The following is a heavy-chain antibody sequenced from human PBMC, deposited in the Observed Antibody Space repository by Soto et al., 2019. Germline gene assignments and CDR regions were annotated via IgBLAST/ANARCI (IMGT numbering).Heavy chain of an antibody. Sequence: QVQLVQSGAEVKKPGASVKVSCKASGYTFTSYDINWVRQATGQGLEWMGWMNPNSGNTGYAQKFQGRVTMTRNTSISTAYMELSSLRSEDTAVYYCARGITIFGVVIIPLPYYGMDVWGQGTTVTVSS. CDR2: MNPNSGNT. V-gene: IGHV1-8*01. CDR3: ARGITIFGVVIIPLPYYGMDV. D-gene: IGHD3-3*01. CDR1: GYTFTSYD. J-gene: IGHJ6*02.